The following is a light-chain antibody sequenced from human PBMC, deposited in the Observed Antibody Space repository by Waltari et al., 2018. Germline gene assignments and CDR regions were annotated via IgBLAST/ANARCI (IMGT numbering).Light chain of an antibody. V-gene: IGKV1-8*01. CDR3: QQYYSYPF. J-gene: IGKJ4*01. CDR1: QGISSY. CDR2: DAS. Sequence: AIRMTQSPSSFSASTGDRVTITCRASQGISSYLAWYQQKPGKAPKLLIYDASTLQSGVPSRFSGSGSGTDFTLTISCLQSEDFATYYCQQYYSYPFFGGGTKVEIK.